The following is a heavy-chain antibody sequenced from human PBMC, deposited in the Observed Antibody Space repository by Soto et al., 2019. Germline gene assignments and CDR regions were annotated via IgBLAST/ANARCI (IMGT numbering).Heavy chain of an antibody. J-gene: IGHJ5*02. V-gene: IGHV4-34*01. CDR3: ARGRTIFYCSGGSCYLGWFDP. CDR2: INHSGST. D-gene: IGHD2-15*01. Sequence: QVQLQQWGAGLLKPSETLSLTCAVYGGSFSGYYWSWIRQPPGKGLEWIGEINHSGSTNYNPALKSRVTKSVDTSKNQFSLKLSSVPAADTAVYYCARGRTIFYCSGGSCYLGWFDPWGQGTLVTVSS. CDR1: GGSFSGYY.